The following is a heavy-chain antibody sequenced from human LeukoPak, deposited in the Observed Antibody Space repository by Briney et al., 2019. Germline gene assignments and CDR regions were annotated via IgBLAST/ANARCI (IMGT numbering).Heavy chain of an antibody. CDR3: ARGGLYQLPYSRGAFDI. V-gene: IGHV1-8*03. J-gene: IGHJ3*02. D-gene: IGHD2-2*01. CDR2: MNPNSGNT. CDR1: GGTFSSYA. Sequence: ASVKVSCKASGGTFSSYAISWVRQATGQGLEWMGWMNPNSGNTGYAQKFQGRVTITRNTSISTAYMELSSLRSEDTAVYYCARGGLYQLPYSRGAFDIWGQGTMVTVSS.